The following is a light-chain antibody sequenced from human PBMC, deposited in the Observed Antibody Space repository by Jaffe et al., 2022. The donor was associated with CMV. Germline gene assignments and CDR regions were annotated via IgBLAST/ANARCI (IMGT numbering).Light chain of an antibody. J-gene: IGLJ2*01. CDR3: QSTVSIGTVV. V-gene: IGLV3-25*03. CDR1: ALPNQY. CDR2: RDT. Sequence: SSGLTQPPSLSMSPGQTARITCSGDALPNQYASWYQQKPGQVPVLLIYRDTERSSGIPERFSGSSSGTIATLTISGVQAEDEADYYCQSTVSIGTVVFGGGTTLTVL.